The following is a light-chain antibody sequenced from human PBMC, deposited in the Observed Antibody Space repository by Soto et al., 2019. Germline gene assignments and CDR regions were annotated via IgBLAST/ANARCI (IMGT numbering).Light chain of an antibody. Sequence: QSVLTQPPSASGNLGQGATISCSGSSSNIGSKYVYWYQQLPGTAPKLLMYRNNQRPSGVPDRFSGSKSGTSASLAISGLRSEDEADYYCAAWDAGVSGPAFGGGTKVTVL. J-gene: IGLJ2*01. CDR3: AAWDAGVSGPA. V-gene: IGLV1-47*01. CDR1: SSNIGSKY. CDR2: RNN.